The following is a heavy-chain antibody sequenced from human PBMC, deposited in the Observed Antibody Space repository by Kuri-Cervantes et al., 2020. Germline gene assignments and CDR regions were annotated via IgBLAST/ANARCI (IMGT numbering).Heavy chain of an antibody. J-gene: IGHJ6*02. Sequence: GESLKISCAASGFTFSSYSMNWVRQAPGKGLEWVSYIRSTSNTTYYADSVKGRFTISRDNAKNSLYLQMNSLRAEDTAVYYCARGHYGLDVWGQGTTVTVSS. CDR3: ARGHYGLDV. CDR1: GFTFSSYS. V-gene: IGHV3-48*04. CDR2: IRSTSNTT.